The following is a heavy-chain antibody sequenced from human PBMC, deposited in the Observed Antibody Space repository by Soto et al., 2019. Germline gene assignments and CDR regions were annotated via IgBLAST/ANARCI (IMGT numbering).Heavy chain of an antibody. CDR2: IIPIFGTA. Sequence: ASAVKLSWKASVRTFSSYAISWVRPAPGKGLEWMGGIIPIFGTANYAQNFHGRVTITEDESTRTDYMELSRLRSEETAVYYCAIGRDRSPFAYRAQRTPVPVSS. CDR1: VRTFSSYA. V-gene: IGHV1-69*13. J-gene: IGHJ4*02. CDR3: AIGRDRSPFAY.